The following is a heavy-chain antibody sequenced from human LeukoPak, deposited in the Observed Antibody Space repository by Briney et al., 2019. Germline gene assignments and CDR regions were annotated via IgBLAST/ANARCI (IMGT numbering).Heavy chain of an antibody. CDR3: ARDLLVDSSGYYYLAAY. D-gene: IGHD3-22*01. V-gene: IGHV1-69*01. CDR1: GGTFSRYA. Sequence: SSVKVSCKASGGTFSRYAISWVRQAPGQGLEWMGGIIPIFGTANYAQKFQGRATITADESTSTAYMEVSSLRSEDTAVYYCARDLLVDSSGYYYLAAYWGQGTLVTVSS. J-gene: IGHJ4*02. CDR2: IIPIFGTA.